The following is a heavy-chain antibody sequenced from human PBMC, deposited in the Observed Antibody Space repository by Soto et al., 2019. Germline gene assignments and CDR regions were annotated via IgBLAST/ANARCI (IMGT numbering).Heavy chain of an antibody. Sequence: QVQLVQSGAEVKKPGSSVKVSCKASGGTFSNYAFSWVRQAPGQGLEWLGGIMPIFGRADYAQKFRGRVTITADESTTTAHMELSSLRSEGTAVYYCASWLKEAGIGGNSYYGMDVWGQGTTVTVSS. CDR2: IMPIFGRA. J-gene: IGHJ6*02. CDR3: ASWLKEAGIGGNSYYGMDV. D-gene: IGHD6-19*01. CDR1: GGTFSNYA. V-gene: IGHV1-69*12.